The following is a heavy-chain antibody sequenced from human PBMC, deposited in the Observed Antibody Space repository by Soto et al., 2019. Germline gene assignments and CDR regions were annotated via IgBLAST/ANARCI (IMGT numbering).Heavy chain of an antibody. CDR2: LSGSGAST. V-gene: IGHV3-23*01. J-gene: IGHJ3*02. CDR3: AKGTTGDAFEI. D-gene: IGHD4-17*01. CDR1: GFTFSSYA. Sequence: EVQLLESGGGLVQPGGSLRLSCAASGFTFSSYAMSWVRQAPGKGLEWVSALSGSGASTYSADSVRGRFTISRDNSKNTLGLQMNSLRAEDTAVYFCAKGTTGDAFEIWGQGTMVTVSS.